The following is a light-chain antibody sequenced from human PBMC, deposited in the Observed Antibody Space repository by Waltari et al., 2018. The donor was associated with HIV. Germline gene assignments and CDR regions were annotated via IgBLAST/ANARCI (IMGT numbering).Light chain of an antibody. Sequence: QSVLTKPPSASGTPGQRVTIPCSGRSSNIGSKSVNWFQQVPGTAPELLMYSDKQRPSGVPDRFSGSKSGTSASLAISGLQSEDEADYYCAAWDDSLDAWVFGGGTRLTVL. CDR1: SSNIGSKS. CDR2: SDK. J-gene: IGLJ3*02. CDR3: AAWDDSLDAWV. V-gene: IGLV1-44*01.